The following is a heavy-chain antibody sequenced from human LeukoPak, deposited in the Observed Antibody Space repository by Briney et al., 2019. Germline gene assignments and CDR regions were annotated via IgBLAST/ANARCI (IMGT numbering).Heavy chain of an antibody. CDR1: GYTFTGYY. J-gene: IGHJ4*02. CDR2: INPNSGGT. V-gene: IGHV1-2*02. D-gene: IGHD3-22*01. CDR3: ARENYYDSSGYYY. Sequence: PEGSVKVSCKASGYTFTGYYMHWVRQAPGQGLEWMGWINPNSGGTNYAQKFQGRVTMTRDTSISTAYMELSRLRSDDTAVYYCARENYYDSSGYYYWGQGTLVTVSS.